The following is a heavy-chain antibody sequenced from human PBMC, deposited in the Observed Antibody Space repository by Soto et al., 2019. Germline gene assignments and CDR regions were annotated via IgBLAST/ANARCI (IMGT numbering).Heavy chain of an antibody. CDR2: IDLDGTYK. CDR1: GFTFSSSW. J-gene: IGHJ4*02. D-gene: IGHD6-19*01. Sequence: GGSLRLSCVASGFTFSSSWATWFRQPPGKGLEWVATIDLDGTYKSYVDSVRGRFSISRDNAKNSLYLQMSSPRPDDTGLYYCATERGGCWGQGTRVTVSS. V-gene: IGHV3-7*01. CDR3: ATERGGC.